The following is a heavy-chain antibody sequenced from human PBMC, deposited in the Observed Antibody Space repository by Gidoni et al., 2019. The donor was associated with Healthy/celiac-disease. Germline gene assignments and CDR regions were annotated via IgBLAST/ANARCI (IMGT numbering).Heavy chain of an antibody. CDR1: GGTFSSYA. CDR3: ASAKRDSSSYGYYYYYMDV. J-gene: IGHJ6*03. D-gene: IGHD6-6*01. CDR2: IIPIFGTA. Sequence: QVQLVQSGAEVKKPGSSVKVSCKASGGTFSSYAISWVRQAPGQGLEWMGGIIPIFGTANYAQKFQGRVTITADESTSTAYMELSSLRSEDTAVYYCASAKRDSSSYGYYYYYMDVWGKGTTVTVSS. V-gene: IGHV1-69*01.